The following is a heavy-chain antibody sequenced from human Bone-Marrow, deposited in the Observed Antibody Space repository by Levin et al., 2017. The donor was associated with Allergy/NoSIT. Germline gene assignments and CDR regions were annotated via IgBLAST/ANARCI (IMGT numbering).Heavy chain of an antibody. CDR2: VSGYNGNT. Sequence: ASVKVSCKTSGYNFANYAITWVRQAPGQGLEWMGWVSGYNGNTNSAQKFQGRVTMTMDTSTTTAYMEVKNLQYDGTAVYYCARDGYGGDTAADYWGQGTLVIVSS. D-gene: IGHD4-23*01. V-gene: IGHV1-18*01. CDR3: ARDGYGGDTAADY. CDR1: GYNFANYA. J-gene: IGHJ4*02.